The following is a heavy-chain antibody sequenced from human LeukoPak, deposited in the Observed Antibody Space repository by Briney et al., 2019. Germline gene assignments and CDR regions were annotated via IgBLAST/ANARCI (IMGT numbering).Heavy chain of an antibody. Sequence: KVSCKTSGYTFIGHYIHWVRQAPGQGLEWMGGIIPIFGTANYAQKFQGRVTITADESTSTAYMELSSLRSEDTAVYYCAREGYYYDSSGYGTFGYWGQGTLVTVSS. CDR2: IIPIFGTA. V-gene: IGHV1-69*01. D-gene: IGHD3-22*01. CDR3: AREGYYYDSSGYGTFGY. J-gene: IGHJ4*02. CDR1: GYTFIGHY.